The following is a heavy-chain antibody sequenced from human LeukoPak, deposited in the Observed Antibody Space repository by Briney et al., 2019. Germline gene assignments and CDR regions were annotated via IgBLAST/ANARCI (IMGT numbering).Heavy chain of an antibody. J-gene: IGHJ4*02. V-gene: IGHV3-30*18. CDR1: GFTVSSYG. D-gene: IGHD3-16*01. CDR2: ISYDGSNK. CDR3: AKDSLGGLKWFTYYFDY. Sequence: PGGSLRPSCAASGFTVSSYGMHWVRQAPGKGLEWVAVISYDGSNKYYADSVKGRFTISRDNSKNTLYLQMNSLRAEDTAVYYCAKDSLGGLKWFTYYFDYWGQGTLVTVSS.